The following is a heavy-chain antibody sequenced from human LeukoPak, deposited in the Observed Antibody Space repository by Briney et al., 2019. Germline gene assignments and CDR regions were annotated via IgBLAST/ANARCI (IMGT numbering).Heavy chain of an antibody. D-gene: IGHD3-10*01. V-gene: IGHV3-11*01. CDR1: EFVFSDYY. Sequence: PGGSLRLSCAASEFVFSDYYMSWVRQAPGKGLEWVSYISSGGDTKYYADSVKGRLTISRDNAKNSLYLQMNNLRAEDTAVYYCAREMGGDYGSGTFFDLWGQGNMVTVSS. CDR3: AREMGGDYGSGTFFDL. CDR2: ISSGGDTK. J-gene: IGHJ4*02.